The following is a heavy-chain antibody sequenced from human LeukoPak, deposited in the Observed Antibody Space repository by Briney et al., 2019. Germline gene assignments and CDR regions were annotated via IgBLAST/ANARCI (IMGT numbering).Heavy chain of an antibody. CDR1: GDSISSSW. J-gene: IGHJ4*02. D-gene: IGHD2-15*01. V-gene: IGHV4-34*01. CDR2: INHRGST. Sequence: SETLSLTCTVSGDSISSSWWAWIRQPPGKGLEWIGEINHRGSTNYNPSLKSRVTVSLDTSKNQFSLKLSSVTAADTAVYYCARAPGAALDWGQGTLVTVSS. CDR3: ARAPGAALD.